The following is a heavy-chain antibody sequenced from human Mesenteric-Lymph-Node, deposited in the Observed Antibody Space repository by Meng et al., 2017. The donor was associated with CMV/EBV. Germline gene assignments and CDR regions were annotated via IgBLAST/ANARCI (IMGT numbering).Heavy chain of an antibody. CDR1: RGSISSSSYY. J-gene: IGHJ4*02. D-gene: IGHD4-23*01. CDR2: IHYSGIA. Sequence: SETLSLTCTVSRGSISSSSYYWGWIRQSPGKGLEWIGSIHYSGIAYYNPSLTSRATISLDTSKNQFSLKLTSVTAADTAVYYCATTDPTYGGNYYLDYWGLGTLVTVSS. CDR3: ATTDPTYGGNYYLDY. V-gene: IGHV4-39*07.